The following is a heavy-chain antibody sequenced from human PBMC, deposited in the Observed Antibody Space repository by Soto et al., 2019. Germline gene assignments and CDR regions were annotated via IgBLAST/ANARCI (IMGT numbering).Heavy chain of an antibody. D-gene: IGHD3-16*02. J-gene: IGHJ4*02. V-gene: IGHV3-23*01. CDR1: GFTFSSYA. CDR3: AKGLIWGSYRLMGGDY. Sequence: ELQLLESGGGLVQPGGSLRLSCAASGFTFSSYAMSWLRQAPGTGLVWVSAISGRGGGTYYADSVKGRFTISIDNSKNTLYLQMNRRRAEDTAVYYCAKGLIWGSYRLMGGDYWGQGTLVTFSS. CDR2: ISGRGGGT.